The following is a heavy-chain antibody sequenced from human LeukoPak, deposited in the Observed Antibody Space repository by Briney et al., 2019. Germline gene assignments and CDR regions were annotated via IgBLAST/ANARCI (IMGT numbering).Heavy chain of an antibody. CDR2: INPNSGGT. J-gene: IGHJ5*02. CDR1: GYTFTGYY. V-gene: IGHV1-2*06. CDR3: ARGYCSGGSCYSVENWFDP. D-gene: IGHD2-15*01. Sequence: GASVKVSCKAAGYTFTGYYMFWVRQAPGQGLEWMGRINPNSGGTNYAQKFQGRVTMTRDKSISTAYMELSRLRSDDTAVYYCARGYCSGGSCYSVENWFDPWGQGTLVTVSS.